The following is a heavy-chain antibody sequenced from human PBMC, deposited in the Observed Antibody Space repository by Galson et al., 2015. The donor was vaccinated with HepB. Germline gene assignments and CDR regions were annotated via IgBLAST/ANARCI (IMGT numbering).Heavy chain of an antibody. Sequence: SLRLSCAASGIAFINYAMTWVRQAPGKGLEWVSISRGETFGTHYADSVEGRFTISRDNSRSTLYLQMDSLRADDTAIYYCARATYSTTGNTYGWFDPWGQGTLVTASS. V-gene: IGHV3-23*01. CDR2: SRGETFGT. CDR1: GIAFINYA. D-gene: IGHD2-21*01. CDR3: ARATYSTTGNTYGWFDP. J-gene: IGHJ5*02.